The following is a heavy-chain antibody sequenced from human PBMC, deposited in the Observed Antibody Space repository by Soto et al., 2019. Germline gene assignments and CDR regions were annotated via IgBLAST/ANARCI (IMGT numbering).Heavy chain of an antibody. CDR1: GYTFTGYY. D-gene: IGHD3-9*01. J-gene: IGHJ4*02. CDR3: ARGSYDILTGSDY. CDR2: INPNSGGT. V-gene: IGHV1-2*04. Sequence: ASLKVSCKASGYTFTGYYMHWVRQAPGQGLEWMGWINPNSGGTNYAQKFQGWVTMTRDTSISTAYMELSRLRSDDTAVYYCARGSYDILTGSDYWGQGTLVTVSS.